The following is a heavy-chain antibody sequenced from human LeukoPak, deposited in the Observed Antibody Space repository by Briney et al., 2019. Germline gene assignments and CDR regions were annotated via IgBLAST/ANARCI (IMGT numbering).Heavy chain of an antibody. CDR2: INAGNGNT. CDR1: GYTFTSYA. J-gene: IGHJ4*02. Sequence: GASVKVSCKASGYTFTSYAMHWVRQAPGQRLEWVGWINAGNGNTKYSQKFQGRVTITRDTSASTAYMELSSLRSEDTAVYYCARGYSYGLFDYWGQGTLVTVSS. CDR3: ARGYSYGLFDY. D-gene: IGHD5-18*01. V-gene: IGHV1-3*01.